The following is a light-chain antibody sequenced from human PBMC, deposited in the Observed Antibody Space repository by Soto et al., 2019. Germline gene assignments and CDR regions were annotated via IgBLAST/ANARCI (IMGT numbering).Light chain of an antibody. CDR1: QSVSSSY. V-gene: IGKV3-20*01. Sequence: EIVLTQSPGTLSLSPGERATLSCRASQSVSSSYLAWYQQKPGQAPRLLIYGASSRATGITDRFSGSGSGTDFTLTISRLEPEDFAVYYCQQYGTSPRNFGQGTRVEIK. J-gene: IGKJ1*01. CDR3: QQYGTSPRN. CDR2: GAS.